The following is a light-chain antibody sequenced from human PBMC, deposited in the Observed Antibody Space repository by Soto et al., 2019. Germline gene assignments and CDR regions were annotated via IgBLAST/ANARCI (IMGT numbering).Light chain of an antibody. CDR1: QGISSY. V-gene: IGKV1-9*01. Sequence: DIPMTQSPSSLSASVGDRVTITCRASQGISSYLAWYQQKPGKAPKLLIYAASTLQSGVPSRFSGSGSGTDFTLTISRLEPEDFALYYCQHYVERSPITFGQGTRLEIK. CDR2: AAS. J-gene: IGKJ5*01. CDR3: QHYVERSPIT.